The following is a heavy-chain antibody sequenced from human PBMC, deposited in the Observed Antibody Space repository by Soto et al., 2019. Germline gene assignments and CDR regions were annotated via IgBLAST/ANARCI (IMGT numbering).Heavy chain of an antibody. D-gene: IGHD3-10*02. CDR2: INHSGST. J-gene: IGHJ6*03. CDR3: AKTCSGCYYKAMDV. Sequence: QVQLQQWGAGLLKPSETLSLTCAVYGGSFSGYYWSWIRQPPGKGLEWIGEINHSGSTNYNPSLKSRVTISVDTSKNQVSLKLSSVTAADTVVYYCAKTCSGCYYKAMDVCGKGTTVTVSS. V-gene: IGHV4-34*01. CDR1: GGSFSGYY.